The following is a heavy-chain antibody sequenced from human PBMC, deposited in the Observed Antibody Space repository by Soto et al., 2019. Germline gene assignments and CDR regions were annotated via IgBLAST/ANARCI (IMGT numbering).Heavy chain of an antibody. Sequence: ASVKVSCKASGYTFTSYGISWVRQAPGQGLEWMGWISAYNSNTNYAQKLQGRVTMTTDTSTSTAYMELRRLRSDDTAVYYCAREIKVGYCSSTSCYEGYYYYYGMDVWGQGTTVTVSS. CDR3: AREIKVGYCSSTSCYEGYYYYYGMDV. CDR2: ISAYNSNT. V-gene: IGHV1-18*01. CDR1: GYTFTSYG. D-gene: IGHD2-2*01. J-gene: IGHJ6*02.